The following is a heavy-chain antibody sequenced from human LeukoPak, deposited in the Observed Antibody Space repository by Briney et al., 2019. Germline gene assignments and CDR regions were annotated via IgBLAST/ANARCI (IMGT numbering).Heavy chain of an antibody. CDR3: ARRSDDYDSSAYYH. D-gene: IGHD3-22*01. J-gene: IGHJ4*02. CDR1: GYTFTSYD. V-gene: IGHV1-8*01. CDR2: VNPNSGNA. Sequence: ASVKVSCKTSGYTFTSYDLNWVRQATGQGLEWMGWVNPNSGNAGYAQKFQGRVTMTMDPSISTAYMELSSLRSEDTAVYYCARRSDDYDSSAYYHWGQGTLVTVSS.